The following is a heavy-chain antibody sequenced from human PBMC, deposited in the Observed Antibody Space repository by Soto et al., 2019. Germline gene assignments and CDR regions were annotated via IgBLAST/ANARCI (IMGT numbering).Heavy chain of an antibody. CDR1: GFTFSDYY. CDR2: ISGGGDAI. V-gene: IGHV3-11*01. CDR3: ASDPYYYASDY. D-gene: IGHD3-10*01. J-gene: IGHJ4*02. Sequence: GGSLRLSCAASGFTFSDYYMTWVRQAPGKGLEWVSYISGGGDAIHYSDSVKGRFTVSRDNAKNLLYLQMNSQRAEDTAVYYCASDPYYYASDYWGRGTLVTVSS.